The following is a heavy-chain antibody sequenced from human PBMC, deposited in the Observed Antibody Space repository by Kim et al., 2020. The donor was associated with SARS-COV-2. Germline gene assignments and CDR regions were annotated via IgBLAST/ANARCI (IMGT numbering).Heavy chain of an antibody. V-gene: IGHV3-23*01. J-gene: IGHJ4*02. Sequence: GKGRFTISRDNAQNQLYLQMNSLRAEDTAVYYCAKRAVGATPYGSLYFDYWGQGTLVTVSS. CDR3: AKRAVGATPYGSLYFDY. D-gene: IGHD1-26*01.